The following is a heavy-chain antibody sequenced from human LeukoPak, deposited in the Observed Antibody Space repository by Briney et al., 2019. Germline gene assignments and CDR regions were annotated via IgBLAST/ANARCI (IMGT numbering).Heavy chain of an antibody. V-gene: IGHV3-74*01. CDR3: SSQIWLGELFAHY. J-gene: IGHJ4*02. D-gene: IGHD3-10*01. CDR2: INSNGSTT. Sequence: GGSLRLSCAASGFTFSSYWMHWVRQAPGKGLVWVSRINSNGSTTNYADSVKGRFTISRDNAKNTLYLQMSSLRAEDTAVYYCSSQIWLGELFAHYWGQGTLVTVSS. CDR1: GFTFSSYW.